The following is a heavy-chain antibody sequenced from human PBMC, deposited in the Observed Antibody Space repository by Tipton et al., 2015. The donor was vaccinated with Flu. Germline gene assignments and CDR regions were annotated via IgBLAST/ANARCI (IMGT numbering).Heavy chain of an antibody. J-gene: IGHJ5*02. CDR2: ISSSGSTI. CDR3: ARDPGYCTNGVCYTRGGFDP. CDR1: GFTFSDYY. V-gene: IGHV3-11*01. Sequence: SLRLSCAASGFTFSDYYMSWIRQAPGKGLEWVSYISSSGSTIYYADSVKGRFTISRDNAKNSLYLQMNSLRAEDTAVYYCARDPGYCTNGVCYTRGGFDPWGQGTLVTVSS. D-gene: IGHD2-8*01.